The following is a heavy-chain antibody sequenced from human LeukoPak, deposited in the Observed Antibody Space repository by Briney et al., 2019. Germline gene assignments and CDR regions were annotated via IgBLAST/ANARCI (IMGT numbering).Heavy chain of an antibody. D-gene: IGHD2-8*01. CDR1: GYSISSSYY. V-gene: IGHV4-59*01. Sequence: KPSETLSLTCAVSGYSISSSYYWSWIRQPPGKGLEWIGYIYYSGSTNYNPSLKSRVTISVDTSKNQFSLKLSSVTAADTAVYYCARYCTNGVCYVLSGGWFDPWGQGTLVTVSS. J-gene: IGHJ5*02. CDR2: IYYSGST. CDR3: ARYCTNGVCYVLSGGWFDP.